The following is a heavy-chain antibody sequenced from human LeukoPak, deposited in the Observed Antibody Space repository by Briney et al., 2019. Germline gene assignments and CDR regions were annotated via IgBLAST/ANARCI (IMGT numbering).Heavy chain of an antibody. D-gene: IGHD1-7*01. CDR2: ISGSGGST. CDR3: AKDNWNYQYNWFDP. CDR1: GFTISSSW. Sequence: PGGSLRLSCAASGFTISSSWMSWVRQAPGKGLEWVSAISGSGGSTYYADSVKGRFTISRDNSKNTLYLQMNSLRAEDTAVYYCAKDNWNYQYNWFDPWGQGTLVTVSS. J-gene: IGHJ5*02. V-gene: IGHV3-23*01.